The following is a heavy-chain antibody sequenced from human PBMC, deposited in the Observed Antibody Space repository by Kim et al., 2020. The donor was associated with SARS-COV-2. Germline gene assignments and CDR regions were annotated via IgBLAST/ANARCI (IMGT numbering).Heavy chain of an antibody. CDR3: ARFPRGIAAAVFDI. Sequence: GGSLRLSCAASGFTFSSYAMHWVRQAPGKGLEWVAVISYDGSNKYYADSVKGRFTISRDNSKNTLYLQMNSLRAEDTAVYYCARFPRGIAAAVFDIWGQG. CDR1: GFTFSSYA. CDR2: ISYDGSNK. J-gene: IGHJ3*02. V-gene: IGHV3-30-3*01. D-gene: IGHD6-13*01.